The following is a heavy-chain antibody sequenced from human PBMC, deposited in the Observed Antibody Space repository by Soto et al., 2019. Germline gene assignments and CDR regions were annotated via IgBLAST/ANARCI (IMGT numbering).Heavy chain of an antibody. V-gene: IGHV1-18*01. Sequence: ASVKVSCKTSGYTFSNYGITWVRQAPGQPLEWLGWISLYSDGTNYAQKIQGRVSMTTDTSTTTAYMELRSLRSDDTAVYYCARVVPGAEAWFGPWGQGTLVTVHS. D-gene: IGHD2-2*01. J-gene: IGHJ5*02. CDR1: GYTFSNYG. CDR3: ARVVPGAEAWFGP. CDR2: ISLYSDGT.